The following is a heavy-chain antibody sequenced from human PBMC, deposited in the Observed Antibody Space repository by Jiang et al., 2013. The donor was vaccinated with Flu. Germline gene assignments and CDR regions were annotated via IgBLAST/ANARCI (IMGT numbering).Heavy chain of an antibody. CDR3: ARVVPYIGDDAFDI. D-gene: IGHD5-12*01. Sequence: GSGLVKPSETLSLTCTVSGGSISSYYWSWIRQPPGKGLEWIGYIYYSGSTNYNPSLKSRVTISVDTSKNQFSLKLSSVTAADTAVYYCARVVPYIGDDAFDIWGQGTMVTVSS. V-gene: IGHV4-59*01. CDR1: GGSISSYY. CDR2: IYYSGST. J-gene: IGHJ3*02.